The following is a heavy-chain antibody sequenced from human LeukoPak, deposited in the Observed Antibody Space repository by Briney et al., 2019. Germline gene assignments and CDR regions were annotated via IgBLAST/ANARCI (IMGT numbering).Heavy chain of an antibody. D-gene: IGHD3-22*01. CDR3: ARGDSSGYDTFDF. J-gene: IGHJ4*02. V-gene: IGHV1-69*13. Sequence: SVTVSCKASGGTFSIFAISWVRQAPGQGLEWMGGIIPIFDTANYAQKFQGRVTFTADESTSTGYLEMNNLRSEDTAVYYCARGDSSGYDTFDFWGQGTQVTVSS. CDR2: IIPIFDTA. CDR1: GGTFSIFA.